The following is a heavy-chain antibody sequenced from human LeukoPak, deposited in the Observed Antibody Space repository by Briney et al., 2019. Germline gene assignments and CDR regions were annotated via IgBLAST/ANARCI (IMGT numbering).Heavy chain of an antibody. CDR3: ARGQSGTAIPRAGRYFDL. CDR2: INHSGST. D-gene: IGHD5-18*01. J-gene: IGHJ2*01. CDR1: GGSFSGYY. V-gene: IGHV4-34*01. Sequence: SQTLSLTCAIYGGSFSGYYWSWIPQPPAKGLEWIGEINHSGSTNSNPSLKRRVTISVDTYKTQFSLKLSSVTVADTAVYYCARGQSGTAIPRAGRYFDLWGRGTLVTVSS.